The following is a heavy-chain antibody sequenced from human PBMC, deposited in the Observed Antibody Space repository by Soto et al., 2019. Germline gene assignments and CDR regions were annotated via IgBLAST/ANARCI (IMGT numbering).Heavy chain of an antibody. CDR2: ISISSSYI. D-gene: IGHD2-15*01. J-gene: IGHJ6*02. CDR1: GFTFSSYI. Sequence: PGGSLRLSCAASGFTFSSYIMNWVRQAPGKGLEWVSSISISSSYIYYADSVKGRFTISRDNAKNSLYLQMNSLRAEDTAVYYCARDQVRGVAATYYYYGMDVWGQGTTVTVSS. CDR3: ARDQVRGVAATYYYYGMDV. V-gene: IGHV3-21*01.